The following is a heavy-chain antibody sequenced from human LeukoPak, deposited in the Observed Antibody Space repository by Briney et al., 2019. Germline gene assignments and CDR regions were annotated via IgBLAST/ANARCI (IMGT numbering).Heavy chain of an antibody. CDR2: ISYDGSNK. Sequence: GGSLRLSCAASGFTFSSYNMHWVRQAPGKGLEWVAVISYDGSNKYYADSVKGRFTISRDNSKNTLYLQMNSLRAEDTAMYYCAKPLYNSSFMLDPWGQGTLVTVSS. V-gene: IGHV3-30*18. D-gene: IGHD6-13*01. J-gene: IGHJ5*02. CDR3: AKPLYNSSFMLDP. CDR1: GFTFSSYN.